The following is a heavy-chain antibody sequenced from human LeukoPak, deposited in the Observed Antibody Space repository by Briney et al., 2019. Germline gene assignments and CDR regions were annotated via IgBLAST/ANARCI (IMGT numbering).Heavy chain of an antibody. CDR3: AKDPRYGSGSYYDYFDY. CDR2: IRYDGSNK. Sequence: PGRSLRLSCAASGFTFDDYAMHWVRQAPGKGLEWVAFIRYDGSNKYYADSVKGRFTISRDNSKNTLYLQMNSLRAEDTAVYYCAKDPRYGSGSYYDYFDYWGQGTLVTVSS. J-gene: IGHJ4*02. V-gene: IGHV3-30*02. D-gene: IGHD3-10*01. CDR1: GFTFDDYA.